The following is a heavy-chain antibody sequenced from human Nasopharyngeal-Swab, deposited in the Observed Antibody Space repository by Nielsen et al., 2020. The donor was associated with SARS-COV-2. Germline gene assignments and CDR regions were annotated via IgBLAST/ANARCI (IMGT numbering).Heavy chain of an antibody. J-gene: IGHJ4*02. CDR1: GFTFSSYG. Sequence: GGSLRLSCAASGFTFSSYGMHWVCQAPGKGLEWVAVISYDGSNKYYADSVKGRFTISRDNSKNTLYLQMNSLRAEDTAVYYCAKDPNSWYRGGFDYWGQGTLVTVSS. CDR2: ISYDGSNK. CDR3: AKDPNSWYRGGFDY. V-gene: IGHV3-30*18. D-gene: IGHD6-13*01.